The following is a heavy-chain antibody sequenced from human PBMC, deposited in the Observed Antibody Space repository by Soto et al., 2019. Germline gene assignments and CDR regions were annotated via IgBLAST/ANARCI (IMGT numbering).Heavy chain of an antibody. D-gene: IGHD6-19*01. CDR2: IIPVIAIV. CDR3: ASLTGNSTGWVDY. CDR1: GGIFSSHT. J-gene: IGHJ4*02. V-gene: IGHV1-69*02. Sequence: QVQLVQSGAEVKKPGSSVKVSYKASGGIFSSHTISWVRQAPGQGLEWMGRIIPVIAIVNYAQKFQDRATITADKSTSTAYMELSNLRPEDTAVYFCASLTGNSTGWVDYWGQGTLVTVSS.